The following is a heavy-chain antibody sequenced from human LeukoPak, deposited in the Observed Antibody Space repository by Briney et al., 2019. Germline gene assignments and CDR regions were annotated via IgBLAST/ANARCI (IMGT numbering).Heavy chain of an antibody. V-gene: IGHV4-39*01. CDR3: ARIRYSENIDY. J-gene: IGHJ4*02. D-gene: IGHD1-1*01. CDR1: GGSISSSSFY. Sequence: PSETLSLTCTVSGGSISSSSFYWGWIRQPPGKGLECIGSIYYSGRTYYNRSLKSRVTISVYKSKNQFSLKLSSVTAADTAVYYCARIRYSENIDYWGQGTLVTVSS. CDR2: IYYSGRT.